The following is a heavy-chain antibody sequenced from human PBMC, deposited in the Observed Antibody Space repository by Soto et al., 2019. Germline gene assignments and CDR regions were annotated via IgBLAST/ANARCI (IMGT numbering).Heavy chain of an antibody. CDR2: IDNGGNT. CDR1: GRTFSINADF. V-gene: IGHV4-39*01. CDR3: VKRSLLVVPT. J-gene: IGHJ4*02. D-gene: IGHD2-8*02. Sequence: SETLSLTCTVSGRTFSINADFWYLAWIRQPPGKGLEWIGSIDNGGNTYYNPPLKSRVIISADTSKNQFSLSLNSVTAADTAVYYPVKRSLLVVPTWGQGILVTVSS.